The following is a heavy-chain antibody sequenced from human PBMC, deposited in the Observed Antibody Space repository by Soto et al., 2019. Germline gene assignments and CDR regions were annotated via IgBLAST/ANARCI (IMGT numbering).Heavy chain of an antibody. CDR3: ARGGHIAGVSAGFTS. CDR2: IIPIFGTA. V-gene: IGHV1-69*13. J-gene: IGHJ5*02. CDR1: GGTFSSYA. Sequence: GASVKVSCKASGGTFSSYAISWVRQAPGQGLEWMGGIIPIFGTANYAQKFQGRVTITADESTSTAYMELSSLRSADTAVYYCARGGHIAGVSAGFTSWAKTTL. D-gene: IGHD2-21*01.